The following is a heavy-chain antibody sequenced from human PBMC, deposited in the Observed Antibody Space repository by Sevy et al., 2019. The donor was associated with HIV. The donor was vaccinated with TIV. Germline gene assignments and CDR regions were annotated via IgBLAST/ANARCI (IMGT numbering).Heavy chain of an antibody. Sequence: GGYLRLSCAASGFTFSKYSMSWVRQPPGKGLERVSTLSFGCGEIKYADSVKGRFTFSRDNSKSSVYLQMNNLRPEDTAVDYCAREGCTKPHDYWGQGTLVTVSS. J-gene: IGHJ4*02. CDR2: LSFGCGEI. D-gene: IGHD2-8*01. V-gene: IGHV3-23*01. CDR3: AREGCTKPHDY. CDR1: GFTFSKYS.